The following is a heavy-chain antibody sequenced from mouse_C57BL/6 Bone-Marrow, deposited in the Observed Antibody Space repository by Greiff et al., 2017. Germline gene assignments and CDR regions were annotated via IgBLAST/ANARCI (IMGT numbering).Heavy chain of an antibody. CDR3: ARRYYYGSSYERIDY. V-gene: IGHV1-81*01. J-gene: IGHJ2*01. Sequence: QVQLQQSGAELARPGASVKLSCKASGYTFTSYGISWVKQRTGQGLEWIGEIYPRSGNTYYNEKFKGKATLTAAKSSSTAYMELRSLTAEDAAVYFCARRYYYGSSYERIDYWGQGTTLTVSS. CDR2: IYPRSGNT. CDR1: GYTFTSYG. D-gene: IGHD1-1*01.